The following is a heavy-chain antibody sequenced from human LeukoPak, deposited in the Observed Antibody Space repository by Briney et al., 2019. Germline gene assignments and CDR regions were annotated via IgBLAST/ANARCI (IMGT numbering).Heavy chain of an antibody. J-gene: IGHJ4*02. CDR1: GGSFSTYY. V-gene: IGHV4-34*01. D-gene: IGHD6-13*01. CDR2: INHSGST. Sequence: KPSETLSLTCAVHGGSFSTYYWSWIRQPPGKGLEWVGEINHSGSTNYNPSLKSRVTISVDTSKNQFSLRLSSVTAADTAVYYCATGRGPQLVDWGQGTLVTVSS. CDR3: ATGRGPQLVD.